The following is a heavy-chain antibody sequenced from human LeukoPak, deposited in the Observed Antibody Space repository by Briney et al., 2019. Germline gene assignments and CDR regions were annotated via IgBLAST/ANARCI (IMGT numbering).Heavy chain of an antibody. V-gene: IGHV1-2*02. J-gene: IGHJ4*02. CDR1: GYTVTGYY. CDR3: ARVVPAAQTFDY. D-gene: IGHD2-2*01. Sequence: PSVKVSCKASGYTVTGYYMHWVRQAPGQGLEWMGWINPNSGGTNYAQKFQGRVTMTRDTSISTAYMELSRLRSDDTAVYYCARVVPAAQTFDYWGQGTLVTVSS. CDR2: INPNSGGT.